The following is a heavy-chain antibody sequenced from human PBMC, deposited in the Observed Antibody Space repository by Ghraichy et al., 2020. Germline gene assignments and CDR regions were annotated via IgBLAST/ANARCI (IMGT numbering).Heavy chain of an antibody. V-gene: IGHV1-8*01. Sequence: ASVKVSCKASGYTFTSYDINWVRQATGQGLEWMGWMNPNSGNTGYAQKFQGRVTMTRNTSISTAYMELSSLRSEDTAVYYCARAYTIAAAGGYYYYGMDVWGQGTTVTVSS. CDR3: ARAYTIAAAGGYYYYGMDV. D-gene: IGHD6-13*01. CDR2: MNPNSGNT. CDR1: GYTFTSYD. J-gene: IGHJ6*02.